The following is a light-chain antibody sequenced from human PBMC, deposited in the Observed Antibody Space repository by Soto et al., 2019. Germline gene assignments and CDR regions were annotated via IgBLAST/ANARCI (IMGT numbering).Light chain of an antibody. J-gene: IGKJ1*01. Sequence: EIALTQSPGTLSLSPGERATLSCRASQSVSSSYLAWFQQKPGQAPRLLIYGVSSRATGIPDRFSGSGSGTDFTLTISRLEPEDFAVYYCQQYGSSPQTFGQGTKVDNK. CDR3: QQYGSSPQT. CDR1: QSVSSSY. CDR2: GVS. V-gene: IGKV3-20*01.